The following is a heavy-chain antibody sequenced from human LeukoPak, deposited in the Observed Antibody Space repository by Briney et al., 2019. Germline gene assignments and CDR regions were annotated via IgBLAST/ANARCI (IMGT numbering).Heavy chain of an antibody. V-gene: IGHV4-4*02. CDR1: GGSISSSNW. CDR2: IYHSGST. D-gene: IGHD6-19*01. CDR3: ARGQARLSWFDP. Sequence: PSGTLSLTCAVSGGSISSSNWWSWVRQPPGKGLEWIGEIYHSGSTYYNPSLKSRVTISVDTSKNQFSLKLSSVTAADTAVYYCARGQARLSWFDPWGQGTLVTVSS. J-gene: IGHJ5*02.